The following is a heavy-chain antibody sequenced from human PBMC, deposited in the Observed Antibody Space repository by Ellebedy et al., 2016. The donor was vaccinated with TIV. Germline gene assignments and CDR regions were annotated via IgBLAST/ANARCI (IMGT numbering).Heavy chain of an antibody. V-gene: IGHV3-21*01. Sequence: GGSLRLSCAASGFTFSSYSMNWVRQAPGKGLEWVSSISSSSSYIYYADSVKGRFTISRDNSKNTLYLQMNSLRAEDTAVYYCGRDLFSGSYGSQHWGQGTLVTVSS. D-gene: IGHD1-26*01. CDR1: GFTFSSYS. J-gene: IGHJ1*01. CDR2: ISSSSSYI. CDR3: GRDLFSGSYGSQH.